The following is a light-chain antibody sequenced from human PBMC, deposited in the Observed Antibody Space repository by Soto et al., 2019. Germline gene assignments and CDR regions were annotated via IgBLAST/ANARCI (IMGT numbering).Light chain of an antibody. V-gene: IGKV3-15*01. J-gene: IGKJ1*01. CDR2: GAS. CDR3: HQYESWT. CDR1: QSVSSN. Sequence: EIEMTQSPATLSLSPGERATLYCWASQSVSSNLAWYQQKPGQAPRLLIYGASTRVTGVPARFSGSGSGTEFILIISSLQSEDFAVYYCHQYESWTFGQGTKVDIK.